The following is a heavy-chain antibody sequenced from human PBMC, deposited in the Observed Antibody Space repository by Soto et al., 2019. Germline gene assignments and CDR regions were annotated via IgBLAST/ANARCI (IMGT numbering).Heavy chain of an antibody. Sequence: EVHLVESGGGLVQPGGSLRLSCAASGFTFSSYWMSWVRQAPDKGLEWVANIKQDGSEKYYVDSVKGRFTISRDNAEISLYLQMSSLRAEDTAVYYCATYKPGGTFDYWGQGTQVTVSS. CDR1: GFTFSSYW. J-gene: IGHJ4*02. V-gene: IGHV3-7*01. D-gene: IGHD1-26*01. CDR3: ATYKPGGTFDY. CDR2: IKQDGSEK.